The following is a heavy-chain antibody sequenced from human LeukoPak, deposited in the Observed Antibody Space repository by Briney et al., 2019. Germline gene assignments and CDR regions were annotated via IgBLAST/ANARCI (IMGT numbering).Heavy chain of an antibody. J-gene: IGHJ6*03. CDR1: GGSISSGGYY. D-gene: IGHD3/OR15-3a*01. V-gene: IGHV4-30-2*01. Sequence: PSETLSLTCAVSGGSISSGGYYWSWIRQPPGKGLEWIGYIYHSGSTYYNPSLKSRVTISVDRSKNQLSLKLSSVTAADTAVYYCAGEPLSGLGSGYYMDVWGKGTTVTVSS. CDR2: IYHSGST. CDR3: AGEPLSGLGSGYYMDV.